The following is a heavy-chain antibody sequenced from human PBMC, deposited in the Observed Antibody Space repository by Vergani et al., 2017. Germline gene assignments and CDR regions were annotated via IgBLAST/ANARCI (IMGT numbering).Heavy chain of an antibody. V-gene: IGHV4-30-2*01. J-gene: IGHJ4*02. CDR1: GGSISSGGYY. Sequence: QVQLQESGPGLVKPSQTLSLTCTVSGGSISSGGYYWSWIRQPPGKGLEWIGYIYHSGSTYYNPSLKSRVTISVDRSKNQFSLKLSSVTAADTAVYYCAREVDYGDDFYFDYWGQGTLVTVSS. CDR2: IYHSGST. D-gene: IGHD4-17*01. CDR3: AREVDYGDDFYFDY.